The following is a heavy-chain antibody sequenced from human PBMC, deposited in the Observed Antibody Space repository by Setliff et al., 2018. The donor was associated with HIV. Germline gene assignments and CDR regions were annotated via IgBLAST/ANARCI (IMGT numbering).Heavy chain of an antibody. D-gene: IGHD3-3*01. Sequence: ASVKVSCKASGYTFTNYGISWVRQAPGQGLEWMGWISPYNGNTNYAQKLQGRVTMTTDTSTSTAYMELRSLRSDDTAVYYCARGVADYDFWSGSGDYYYMDVWGKGTTVTVSS. CDR2: ISPYNGNT. J-gene: IGHJ6*03. CDR1: GYTFTNYG. V-gene: IGHV1-18*01. CDR3: ARGVADYDFWSGSGDYYYMDV.